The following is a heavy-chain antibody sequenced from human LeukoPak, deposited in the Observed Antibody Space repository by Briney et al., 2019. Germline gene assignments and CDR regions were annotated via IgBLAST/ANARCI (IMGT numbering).Heavy chain of an antibody. D-gene: IGHD5-12*01. J-gene: IGHJ5*02. CDR2: IIPIFGTA. V-gene: IGHV1-69*01. CDR1: GGTFSSYA. Sequence: SVKVSCKASGGTFSSYAISWVRQPPGQGLEWMGGIIPIFGTANYAQKSQGRVTITADESTSTAYMELSSLRSEDTAVYYCARDVSKYSGYDTHWFDPWGQGTLVTVSS. CDR3: ARDVSKYSGYDTHWFDP.